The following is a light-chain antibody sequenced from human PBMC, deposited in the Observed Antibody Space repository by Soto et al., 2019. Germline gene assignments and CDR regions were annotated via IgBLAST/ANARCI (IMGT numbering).Light chain of an antibody. CDR1: QGISNY. Sequence: DIQMTQSPISLSASVGDRVTITCRASQGISNYVAWYQQKPGKVPSLLIYAASMLQSGVPSRFSGSGSGTDFTLTISSLQPEYVATYYCERYDTLPGTFGPGTKVDI. CDR2: AAS. CDR3: ERYDTLPGT. V-gene: IGKV1-27*01. J-gene: IGKJ3*01.